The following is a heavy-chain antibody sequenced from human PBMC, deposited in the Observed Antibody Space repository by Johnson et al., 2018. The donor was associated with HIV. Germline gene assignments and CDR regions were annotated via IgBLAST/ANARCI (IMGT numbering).Heavy chain of an antibody. CDR1: GFTFSNCA. J-gene: IGHJ3*02. V-gene: IGHV3-23*04. Sequence: EVQLVESGGGWVQPGGSLRLSCVASGFTFSNCAMNWVRQAPGKGLEWVATVSGGGGITYYADSVKGRFSISRDNSNNTLSLQMDSLRVEDTAVYYCAKRLGFDNRGDQFDIWCQGAMVTVSS. CDR2: VSGGGGIT. D-gene: IGHD3-22*01. CDR3: AKRLGFDNRGDQFDI.